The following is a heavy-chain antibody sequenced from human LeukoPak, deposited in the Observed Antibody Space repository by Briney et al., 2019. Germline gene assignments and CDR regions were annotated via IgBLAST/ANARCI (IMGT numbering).Heavy chain of an antibody. CDR1: GGSISSYY. CDR2: IYTSGST. Sequence: SETLSLTCTVSGGSISSYYWSWIRQPPGKGLEWIGYIYTSGSTNYNPSLKSRVTISVGTSKNQFSLKLSSVTAADTAVYYCAGFYDFWSGYRDYWGQGTLVTVSS. J-gene: IGHJ4*02. V-gene: IGHV4-4*09. CDR3: AGFYDFWSGYRDY. D-gene: IGHD3-3*01.